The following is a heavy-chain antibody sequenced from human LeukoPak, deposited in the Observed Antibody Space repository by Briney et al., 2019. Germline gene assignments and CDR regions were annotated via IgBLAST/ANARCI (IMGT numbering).Heavy chain of an antibody. CDR3: AKEAGSSWYGFGY. V-gene: IGHV3-23*01. D-gene: IGHD6-13*01. J-gene: IGHJ4*02. CDR2: ISGSGGST. CDR1: GFIVNSNY. Sequence: GGSLRLSCAASGFIVNSNYMSWVRQAPGKGLEWVSAISGSGGSTYYADSVKGRFTISRDNSKNTLYLQMNSLRAEDTAVYYCAKEAGSSWYGFGYWGQGTLVTVSS.